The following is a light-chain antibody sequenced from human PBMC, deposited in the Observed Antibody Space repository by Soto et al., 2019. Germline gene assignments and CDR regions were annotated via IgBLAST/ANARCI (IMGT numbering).Light chain of an antibody. V-gene: IGKV1-27*01. CDR3: QKYNSVPLT. Sequence: DIQMTQSPSSLSAPVGDRVTITCRASQDIRSYLAWYQQKPGRVPQLLIYGASTLQSGVPSRFSGSGSGTDFTLTISSLQPEDVATYYCQKYNSVPLTFGPGTKVDLK. CDR1: QDIRSY. J-gene: IGKJ3*01. CDR2: GAS.